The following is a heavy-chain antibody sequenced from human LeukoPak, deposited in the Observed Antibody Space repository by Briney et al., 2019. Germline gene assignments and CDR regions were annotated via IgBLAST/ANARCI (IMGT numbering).Heavy chain of an antibody. V-gene: IGHV3-30*04. CDR1: GFTFSSHA. CDR3: ATLAIAAAGADDAFDI. J-gene: IGHJ3*02. CDR2: ISYDGSNK. Sequence: GGSLRLSCAASGFTFSSHAMHWVRQAPGKGLEWVAVISYDGSNKYYADSVKGRFTISRDNSKNTLYLQMNSLRAEDTAVYYCATLAIAAAGADDAFDIWGQGTMVTVSS. D-gene: IGHD6-13*01.